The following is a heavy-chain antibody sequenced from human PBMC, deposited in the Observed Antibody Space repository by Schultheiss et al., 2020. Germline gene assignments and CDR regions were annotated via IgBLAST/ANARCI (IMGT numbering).Heavy chain of an antibody. J-gene: IGHJ3*02. D-gene: IGHD3-10*01. V-gene: IGHV3-23*01. Sequence: GESLKISCAASEFTFNNAWMSWVRQAPGKGLEWVSAISGSGGSTYYADSVKGRFTISRDNSKNTLYLQMNSLRAEDTAVYYCASSKIGAFDIWGQGTMVTVSS. CDR2: ISGSGGST. CDR1: EFTFNNAW. CDR3: ASSKIGAFDI.